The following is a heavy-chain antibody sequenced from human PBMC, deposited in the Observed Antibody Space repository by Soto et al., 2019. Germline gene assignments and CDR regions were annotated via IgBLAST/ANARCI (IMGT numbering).Heavy chain of an antibody. CDR2: INPFNPTGTST. J-gene: IGHJ4*02. D-gene: IGHD6-13*01. CDR1: GYTFTTYY. CDR3: ARDFAAADH. V-gene: IGHV1-46*01. Sequence: QVQLVQSGAEVKKPGASVKISCRASGYTFTTYYIHWVRQAPGQGLEWLGIINPFNPTGTSTNYAQRFQGRVTMTMDTSTSTVSMELSGLRSEDTAMFYCARDFAAADHWCQGTRFIVSS.